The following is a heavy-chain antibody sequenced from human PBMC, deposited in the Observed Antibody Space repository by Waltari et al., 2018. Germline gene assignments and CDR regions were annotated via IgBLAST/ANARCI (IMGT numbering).Heavy chain of an antibody. Sequence: EVQLAESGGAVVRPGGSLRLPCVASGFKFTAYGMRWVRRVPGKGLEWVSGITWNGGIISYSDSVKGRFTITRDNDKNSLSLQMTSLRVEDTALYYCARYLNWGLPRFDNWGQGTQVTVSS. D-gene: IGHD3-16*01. CDR2: ITWNGGII. V-gene: IGHV3-20*04. CDR3: ARYLNWGLPRFDN. CDR1: GFKFTAYG. J-gene: IGHJ4*02.